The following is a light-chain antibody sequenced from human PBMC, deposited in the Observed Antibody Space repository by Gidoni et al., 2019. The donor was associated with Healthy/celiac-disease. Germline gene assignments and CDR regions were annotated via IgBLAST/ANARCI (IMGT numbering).Light chain of an antibody. J-gene: IGKJ1*01. CDR3: QQRSNWPRT. Sequence: EIVFTHSPATLSFSPGERATLSCRASQSVSSYLAWYQQKPGQAPRLLIYDASNRATGIPARFSGSGSGTDFTLTISSLEPEDFAFYYCQQRSNWPRTFGQGTKVEIK. CDR2: DAS. V-gene: IGKV3-11*01. CDR1: QSVSSY.